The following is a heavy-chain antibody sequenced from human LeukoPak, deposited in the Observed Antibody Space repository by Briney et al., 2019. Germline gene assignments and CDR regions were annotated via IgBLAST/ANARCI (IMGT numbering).Heavy chain of an antibody. CDR1: GFTFSSYS. J-gene: IGHJ4*02. Sequence: GGSLRLSCAASGFTFSSYSMNWVRQAPGKGLEWVSFISSSSAHINYADSVKGRFTISRDNSKNTLYLQMNSLRAEDTAVYYCAKDRRALYSIAAAGTFDYWGQGTLVTVSS. V-gene: IGHV3-48*01. D-gene: IGHD6-13*01. CDR3: AKDRRALYSIAAAGTFDY. CDR2: ISSSSAHI.